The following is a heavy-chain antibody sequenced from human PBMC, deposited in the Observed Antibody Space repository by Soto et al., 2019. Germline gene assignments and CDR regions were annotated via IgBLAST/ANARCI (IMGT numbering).Heavy chain of an antibody. CDR2: IGTAGDT. V-gene: IGHV3-13*01. Sequence: PGESLKISCAASGFTFSSYDMHWVRQATGKGLEWVSAIGTAGDTYYPGSVKGRFTISRENAKNSLYLQMNSLRAGDTAVYYCARASYSSSWYGGRNDAPRRNYYYYYGMDVWGQGTTVTVSS. J-gene: IGHJ6*02. D-gene: IGHD6-13*01. CDR1: GFTFSSYD. CDR3: ARASYSSSWYGGRNDAPRRNYYYYYGMDV.